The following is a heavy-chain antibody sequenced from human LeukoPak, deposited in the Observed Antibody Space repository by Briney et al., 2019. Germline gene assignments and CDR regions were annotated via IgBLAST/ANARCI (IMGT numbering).Heavy chain of an antibody. J-gene: IGHJ4*02. CDR1: GGSISSGDYY. D-gene: IGHD3-22*01. Sequence: SETLSLTCTVSGGSISSGDYYWSWIRQPPGKGLEWIGYIYYSGSTYYNPSLKSRVTISVDTSKNQFSLKLSSVTAADTTVYYCASTPDYYDRSGYSDYWGQGTLVTVSS. V-gene: IGHV4-30-4*08. CDR3: ASTPDYYDRSGYSDY. CDR2: IYYSGST.